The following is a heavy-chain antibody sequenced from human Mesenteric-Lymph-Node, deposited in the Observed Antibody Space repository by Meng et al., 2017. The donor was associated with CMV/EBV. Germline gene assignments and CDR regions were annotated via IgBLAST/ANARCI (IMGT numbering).Heavy chain of an antibody. CDR2: INPNSGGT. CDR3: ARPGNFDY. Sequence: ASVKVSCKASGFDFTDYYLHWVRQAPGQGLEWMGWINPNSGGTNYAQKFQGRVTMTRDTSISTAYMELSRLRSDDTAVYYCARPGNFDYWGQGTLVTVSS. CDR1: GFDFTDYY. D-gene: IGHD3-10*01. V-gene: IGHV1-2*02. J-gene: IGHJ4*02.